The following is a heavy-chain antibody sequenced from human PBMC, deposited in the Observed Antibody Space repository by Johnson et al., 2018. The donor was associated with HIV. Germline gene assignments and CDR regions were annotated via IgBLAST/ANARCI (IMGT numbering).Heavy chain of an antibody. D-gene: IGHD5/OR15-5a*01. CDR2: IKQDGSNK. V-gene: IGHV3-30*18. CDR3: AKDLRVYTCDAFDI. CDR1: GFTVSSNY. J-gene: IGHJ3*02. Sequence: QVQLVESGGGVVQPGRSLRLSCAASGFTVSSNYMSWVRQAPGKGLEWVANIKQDGSNKYYADSVKGRFTISRDNSKNTLYLQMNSLRAEDTAVYYCAKDLRVYTCDAFDIWGQGTMVTVSS.